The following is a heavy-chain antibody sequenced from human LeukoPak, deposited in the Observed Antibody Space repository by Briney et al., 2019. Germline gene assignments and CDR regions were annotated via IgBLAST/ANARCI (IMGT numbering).Heavy chain of an antibody. CDR3: ARVHITMIVVVTRGWFDP. CDR1: GGTFSSYA. V-gene: IGHV1-69*01. J-gene: IGHJ5*02. Sequence: ASVKVSCKASGGTFSSYAISWVRQAPGQGLGWMGGIIPIFGTANYAQKFQGRVTITADESTSTAYMELSSLRSEDTAVYYCARVHITMIVVVTRGWFDPWGQGTLVTVSS. D-gene: IGHD3-22*01. CDR2: IIPIFGTA.